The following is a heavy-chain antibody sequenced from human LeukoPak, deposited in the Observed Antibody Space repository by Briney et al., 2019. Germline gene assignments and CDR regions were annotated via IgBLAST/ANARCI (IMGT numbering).Heavy chain of an antibody. J-gene: IGHJ5*02. CDR3: ARGSYYGSGSYSWWFDP. CDR2: IIPKFDTV. D-gene: IGHD3-10*01. V-gene: IGHV1-69*06. Sequence: GASVKVSCKASGGTFSSFGSYAISWVRQAPGQGLEWMGGIIPKFDTVNYAQKFQGRVTITADKSTSTAYYMELSSLRSEDTAVYYCARGSYYGSGSYSWWFDPWGQGTLVTVSS. CDR1: GGTFSSFGSYA.